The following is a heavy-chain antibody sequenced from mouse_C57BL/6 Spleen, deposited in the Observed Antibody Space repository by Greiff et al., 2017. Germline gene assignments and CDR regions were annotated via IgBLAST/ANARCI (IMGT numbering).Heavy chain of an antibody. CDR1: GYAFSRYW. Sequence: VQLQQSGAELVKPGASVKISCKASGYAFSRYWMNWVKQRPGKGLEWIGQIYPGDGDTNYNGKFTGKATLTADKSSSTAYMQLSSLTSEDSAVYFCARQLTFDYWGQGTTLTVSS. V-gene: IGHV1-80*01. J-gene: IGHJ2*01. CDR3: ARQLTFDY. CDR2: IYPGDGDT.